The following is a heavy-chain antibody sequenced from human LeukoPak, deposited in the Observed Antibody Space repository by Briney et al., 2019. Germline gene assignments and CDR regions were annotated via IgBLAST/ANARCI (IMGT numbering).Heavy chain of an antibody. J-gene: IGHJ4*02. CDR3: ARGRLRYFDWLPSDY. D-gene: IGHD3-9*01. CDR2: ISAYNGNT. Sequence: ASVKVSCKASGGTFSSYAISWVRQAPGQGLEWMGWISAYNGNTNYAQKLQGRVTMTTDTSTSTAYMELRSLRSDDTAVYYCARGRLRYFDWLPSDYWGQGTLVTVSS. CDR1: GGTFSSYA. V-gene: IGHV1-18*01.